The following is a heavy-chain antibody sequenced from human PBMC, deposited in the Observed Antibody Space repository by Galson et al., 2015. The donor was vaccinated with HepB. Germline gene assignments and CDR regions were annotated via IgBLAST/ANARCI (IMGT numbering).Heavy chain of an antibody. D-gene: IGHD6-19*01. J-gene: IGHJ6*03. Sequence: SLRLSCAASGFTLTNAWMTWVRQAPGKGLEWVGRIKSKSDGGTIDYAAPVKGRFTISRDDSKNTLYLQMNSLKTEDTAVYYCTTDLAVDYYYYYMDVWGKGTTVTVSS. CDR1: GFTLTNAW. CDR2: IKSKSDGGTI. CDR3: TTDLAVDYYYYYMDV. V-gene: IGHV3-15*01.